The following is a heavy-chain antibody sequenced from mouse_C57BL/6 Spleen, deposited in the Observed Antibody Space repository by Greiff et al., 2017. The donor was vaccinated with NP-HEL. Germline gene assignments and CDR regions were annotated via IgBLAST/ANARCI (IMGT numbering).Heavy chain of an antibody. V-gene: IGHV1-50*01. CDR2: IDPSDSYT. CDR1: GYTFTSYW. D-gene: IGHD1-1*01. Sequence: QVQLQQPGAELVKPGASVKLSCKASGYTFTSYWMQWVKQRPGQGLEWIGEIDPSDSYTNYNQKFKGKATLTVDTSSSTAYMQLSSLTSEDSAVYYCAHLRAWFAYWGQGTLVTVSA. J-gene: IGHJ3*01. CDR3: AHLRAWFAY.